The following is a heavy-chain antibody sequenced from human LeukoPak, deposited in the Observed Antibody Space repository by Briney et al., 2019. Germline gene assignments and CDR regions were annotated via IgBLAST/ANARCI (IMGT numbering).Heavy chain of an antibody. J-gene: IGHJ4*02. CDR3: ARPGPKYFDWLGGFDY. CDR1: GGGFTSYW. D-gene: IGHD3-9*01. CDR2: SDPGDSHS. V-gene: IGHV5-10-1*04. Sequence: AGGGFTSYWVCWGRRLPAEGLVWMVRSDPGDSHSRYSPSFQGKVTISADKSISTAHLQWSSLKASDTAMYYCARPGPKYFDWLGGFDYWGQGTLVTVSS.